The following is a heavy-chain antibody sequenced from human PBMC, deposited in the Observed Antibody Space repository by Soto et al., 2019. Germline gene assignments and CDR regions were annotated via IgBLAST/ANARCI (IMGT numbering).Heavy chain of an antibody. CDR1: GLSISSSSYY. Sequence: SETLSLTCTVSGLSISSSSYYWGWVGHPPGKGLEWIGNIYYSGSTYYNPSLKSRVPISLDTSKNQFSLKLRPVNAAHTAVYYCPRTSGNGDYDGMHLWRQ. D-gene: IGHD5-12*01. J-gene: IGHJ6*01. CDR2: IYYSGST. V-gene: IGHV4-39*01. CDR3: PRTSGNGDYDGMHL.